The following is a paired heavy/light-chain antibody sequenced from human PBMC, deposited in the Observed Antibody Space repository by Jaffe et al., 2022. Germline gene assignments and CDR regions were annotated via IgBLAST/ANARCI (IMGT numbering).Light chain of an antibody. V-gene: IGLV3-9*01. Sequence: SYELTQPLSVSVALGQTARIICGGNKIGSKSVHWYQQKPGQAPVVVIYRDSNRPSGIPERFSGSNSGNTATLTISRAQAGDEADYYCQVWDSSTYVFGTGTKVTVL. CDR3: QVWDSSTYV. CDR2: RDS. CDR1: KIGSKS. J-gene: IGLJ1*01.
Heavy chain of an antibody. CDR1: GFTVSSNY. Sequence: EVQVVESGGGLVQPGGSLRLSCAASGFTVSSNYLSWVRQAPGKGLECVSVIYSGGNTFYADSVKGRFTISRDNSKNTVYLQMTSLRAEDTAVYYCARSPATYSYYLDYWGQGTLVTVSS. CDR2: IYSGGNT. D-gene: IGHD5-18*01. CDR3: ARSPATYSYYLDY. V-gene: IGHV3-66*02. J-gene: IGHJ4*02.